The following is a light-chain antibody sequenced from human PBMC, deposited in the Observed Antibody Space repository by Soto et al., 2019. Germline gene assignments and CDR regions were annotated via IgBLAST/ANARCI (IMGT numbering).Light chain of an antibody. CDR2: KAS. Sequence: DIQMTQSPSSLSASVGDRVIITCRASQSVSNWLAWYQQKPGKAPNLLIDKASSLKSGVPSRFSGSGSGTEFTLTISNLQPDDFATYYFQQYDTYWTFGQGTKVDIK. CDR1: QSVSNW. CDR3: QQYDTYWT. V-gene: IGKV1-5*03. J-gene: IGKJ1*01.